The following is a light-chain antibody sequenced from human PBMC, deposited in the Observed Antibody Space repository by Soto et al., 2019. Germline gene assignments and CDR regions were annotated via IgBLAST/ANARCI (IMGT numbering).Light chain of an antibody. CDR1: SSDVGGYNY. CDR2: DVS. CDR3: SSYTSSRTLPYV. J-gene: IGLJ1*01. V-gene: IGLV2-14*01. Sequence: QSALTQPASVSGSPGQSITISCTGTSSDVGGYNYVSWYQQHPGKAPKLMIYDVSNRPSGVSNRFSGSKSGNTASLAISGLQAEDEAEYSCSSYTSSRTLPYVLGTGTKVTVL.